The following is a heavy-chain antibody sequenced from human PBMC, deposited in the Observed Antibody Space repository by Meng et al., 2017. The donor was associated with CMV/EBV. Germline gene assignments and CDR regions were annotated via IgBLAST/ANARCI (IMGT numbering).Heavy chain of an antibody. J-gene: IGHJ4*02. CDR1: GFTFISYW. CDR3: ARALPLAPVGYYFDY. CDR2: INSDGSST. Sequence: GGSLRLSCAASGFTFISYWMHWVRQAPGKGLVWVSRINSDGSSTSYADSVKGRFTISRDKAKNTLYLQMNSLRAEDTAVYYCARALPLAPVGYYFDYWGQGTLVTVSS. V-gene: IGHV3-74*01. D-gene: IGHD3-10*01.